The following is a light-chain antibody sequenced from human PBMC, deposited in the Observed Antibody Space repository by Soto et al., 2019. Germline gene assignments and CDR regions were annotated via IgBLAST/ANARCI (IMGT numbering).Light chain of an antibody. CDR2: KAS. V-gene: IGKV1-5*03. Sequence: DIQMTQSPSTLSASVGDRVTIICRASQTISSWLAWYQQKGGKAPKLLISKASNLDSGVPSRFSGSGSGTEFNLTISSLQPEDFATYYCQQYNSFIWTFGQGTKVDI. CDR3: QQYNSFIWT. J-gene: IGKJ1*01. CDR1: QTISSW.